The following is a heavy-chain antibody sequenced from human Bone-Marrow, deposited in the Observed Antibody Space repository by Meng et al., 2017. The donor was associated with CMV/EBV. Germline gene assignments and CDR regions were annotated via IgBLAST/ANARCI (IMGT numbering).Heavy chain of an antibody. CDR1: GGSFSGYY. D-gene: IGHD4-11*01. CDR2: INHSGST. Sequence: SETLSLTCAVYGGSFSGYYCSWIRQPPGKGLEWIGEINHSGSTNYNPSLTSRVTISVDTSKNQFSLKLSSVTAADTDVYYCALDYSNYRYFDLWGRGTLVTVSS. CDR3: ALDYSNYRYFDL. V-gene: IGHV4-34*01. J-gene: IGHJ2*01.